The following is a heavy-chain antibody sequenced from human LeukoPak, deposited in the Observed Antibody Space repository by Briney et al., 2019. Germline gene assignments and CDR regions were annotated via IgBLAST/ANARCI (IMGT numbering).Heavy chain of an antibody. CDR3: ARAGSYYDYVWGSYRYLPFFDY. J-gene: IGHJ4*02. CDR1: GGSISGYY. Sequence: SETLSLTCTVSGGSISGYYWSWIRQPPGKGLEWIGEINHSGSTNYNPSLKSRVTISVDTSKNQFSLKLSSVTAADTAVYYCARAGSYYDYVWGSYRYLPFFDYWGQGTLVTVSS. D-gene: IGHD3-16*02. CDR2: INHSGST. V-gene: IGHV4-34*01.